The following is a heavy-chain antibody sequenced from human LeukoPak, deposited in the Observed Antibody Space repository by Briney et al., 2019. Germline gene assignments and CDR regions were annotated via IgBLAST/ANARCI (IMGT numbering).Heavy chain of an antibody. J-gene: IGHJ4*02. Sequence: SETLSLTCNVSGDSISGPYWNWIRQSPGRGLEWIGYTHYTGETNYNPSLKSRLIMSVDTSNNQVYLRLSSVTAADTAVYYCGRNLGSGSDHWGQGTLVTVSS. CDR3: GRNLGSGSDH. CDR1: GDSISGPY. CDR2: THYTGET. V-gene: IGHV4-59*11. D-gene: IGHD3-10*01.